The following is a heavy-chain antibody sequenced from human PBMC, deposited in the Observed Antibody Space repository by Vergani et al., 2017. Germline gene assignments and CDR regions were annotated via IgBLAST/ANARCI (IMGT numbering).Heavy chain of an antibody. CDR1: GFSIDNGYY. J-gene: IGHJ4*02. CDR2: IYRTGRT. Sequence: QVQLQESGPGLVTPSEILSLMCAVSGFSIDNGYYWVWLRQPPGKGREGIGSIYRTGRTHFNPSLKSGVTISVDPSNNHFSLRLNSLTAADTALYYCASRSVIVYDIFSGTQYFFDFWGQGTLVTVSS. V-gene: IGHV4-38-2*01. CDR3: ASRSVIVYDIFSGTQYFFDF. D-gene: IGHD3-9*01.